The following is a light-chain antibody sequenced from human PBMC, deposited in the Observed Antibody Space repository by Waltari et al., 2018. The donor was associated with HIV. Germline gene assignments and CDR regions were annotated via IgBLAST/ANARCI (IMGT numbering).Light chain of an antibody. Sequence: EIVMTQPPATLSVSPGERATLSCRASPSVSSNLAWYQQKPGQAPRLLIHGASTRATGIPARFSGSESGAEFTLTISSLQSEDFAVYYCQQYNNWPRTFGQGTKVEIK. CDR1: PSVSSN. J-gene: IGKJ1*01. V-gene: IGKV3-15*01. CDR3: QQYNNWPRT. CDR2: GAS.